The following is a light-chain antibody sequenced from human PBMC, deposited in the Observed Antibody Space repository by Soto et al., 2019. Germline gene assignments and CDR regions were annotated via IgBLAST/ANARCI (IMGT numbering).Light chain of an antibody. CDR3: QQYDSPRT. CDR1: QSVSSSY. V-gene: IGKV3-20*01. Sequence: EIVLTQSPGTLSLSPGERATLSCRASQSVSSSYLAWYQQKPGQAPRLVIYGASSRATGIPDRFSGSGSGTAFTLTISRLEPEDFAVYYCQQYDSPRTFGQGTKVEIK. CDR2: GAS. J-gene: IGKJ1*01.